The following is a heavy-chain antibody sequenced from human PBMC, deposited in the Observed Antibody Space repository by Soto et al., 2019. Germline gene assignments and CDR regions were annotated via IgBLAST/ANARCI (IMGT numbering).Heavy chain of an antibody. Sequence: PGGSLRLSCAASGFIFSYYYMSWIRQAPGRGLEWVSYISRTSGHTNYADSVKGRFTISRDNAKNSLYLQMNSLRAEDTAVYYCAGLVDCTDGVCSYGMDVWGQGTTVTVSS. CDR3: AGLVDCTDGVCSYGMDV. CDR2: ISRTSGHT. D-gene: IGHD2-8*01. V-gene: IGHV3-11*06. CDR1: GFIFSYYY. J-gene: IGHJ6*02.